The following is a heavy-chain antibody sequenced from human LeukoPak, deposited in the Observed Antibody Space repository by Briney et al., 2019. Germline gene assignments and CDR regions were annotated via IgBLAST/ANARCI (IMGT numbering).Heavy chain of an antibody. CDR3: ARDRRYYYGSGDAFDI. V-gene: IGHV1-18*01. Sequence: ASLKLSCKPSGYTFTIDRISRVRQAPGHRLESMRWISAHNGNTNYAQKLQGRVTMTTDTSTSTAYMELRSLRSDDTAVYYCARDRRYYYGSGDAFDIWGKGTMVTVSS. CDR2: ISAHNGNT. J-gene: IGHJ3*02. CDR1: GYTFTIDR. D-gene: IGHD3-10*01.